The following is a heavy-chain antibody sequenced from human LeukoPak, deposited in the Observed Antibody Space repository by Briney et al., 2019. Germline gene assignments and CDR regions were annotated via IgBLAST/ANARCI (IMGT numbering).Heavy chain of an antibody. CDR2: INAGNGNT. CDR3: ARTPDGDKFDY. Sequence: ASVKVSSKASGYIFTSYAMHWVRQAPGQRLEWMGWINAGNGNTKYSQKFQGRVTITRDTSASTAYMELSSLRSEDTAVYYCARTPDGDKFDYWGQGTLVTVSS. V-gene: IGHV1-3*01. J-gene: IGHJ4*02. D-gene: IGHD4-17*01. CDR1: GYIFTSYA.